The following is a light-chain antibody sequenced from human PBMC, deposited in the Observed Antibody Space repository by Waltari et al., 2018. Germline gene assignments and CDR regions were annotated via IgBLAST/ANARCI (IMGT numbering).Light chain of an antibody. Sequence: EIVLTQSPGTLSLSPGERATLSCRASQSVRGTLAWYQQKPGQPPRLLIYAASIRDTGIPDRFSGSGSGTDFTLTISRLEPEDFAVYYCQHYVRLPVTFGQGTKVEIK. CDR2: AAS. CDR3: QHYVRLPVT. J-gene: IGKJ1*01. CDR1: QSVRGT. V-gene: IGKV3-20*01.